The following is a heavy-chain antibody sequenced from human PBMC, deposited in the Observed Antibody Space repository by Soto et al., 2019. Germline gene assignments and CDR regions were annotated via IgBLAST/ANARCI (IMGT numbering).Heavy chain of an antibody. D-gene: IGHD3-22*01. CDR1: GGTFSSST. J-gene: IGHJ4*02. Sequence: QVQLVQSGAEVRRPGSSVRVSCKASGGTFSSSTISWVRQAPGQGLEWVGGITPIFGKANYAQKFQGRVTITADESTSTAYMELSSLRSEDTGLYFCARGWGSDSTTYDYAYWGQGTSVTVSS. CDR3: ARGWGSDSTTYDYAY. CDR2: ITPIFGKA. V-gene: IGHV1-69*01.